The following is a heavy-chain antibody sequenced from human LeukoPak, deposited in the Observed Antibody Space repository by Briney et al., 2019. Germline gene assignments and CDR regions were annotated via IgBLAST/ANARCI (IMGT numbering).Heavy chain of an antibody. CDR3: ARGVYGNFDS. CDR2: ISLDGSDT. Sequence: GGSLRLPCAASGFTFNNYWMHWVRQDSGKGLAWVSRISLDGSDTNYADSVKGRFTVSRDNAKNTLYLQMNSLRAEDTAVYYCARGVYGNFDSWGQGILVTVSS. CDR1: GFTFNNYW. D-gene: IGHD3-10*01. V-gene: IGHV3-74*01. J-gene: IGHJ4*02.